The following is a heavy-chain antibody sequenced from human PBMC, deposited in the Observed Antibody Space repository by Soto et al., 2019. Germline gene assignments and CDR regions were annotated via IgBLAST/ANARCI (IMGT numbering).Heavy chain of an antibody. CDR3: AKDLCTYSSGSCYFDY. Sequence: GGSLRLSCAASGSTFSSYVMSWVRQAPGKGLEWVSTISGSGTSTYYVDSVKGRFTISRDNSKNTLYLQVNSLRAEDTAVYYCAKDLCTYSSGSCYFDYWGQGTLVTVS. D-gene: IGHD6-19*01. V-gene: IGHV3-23*01. CDR2: ISGSGTST. CDR1: GSTFSSYV. J-gene: IGHJ4*02.